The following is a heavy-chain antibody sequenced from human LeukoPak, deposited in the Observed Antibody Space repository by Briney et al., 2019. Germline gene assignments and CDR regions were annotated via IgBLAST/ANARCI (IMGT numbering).Heavy chain of an antibody. CDR1: GYTFTSYG. J-gene: IGHJ4*02. Sequence: GASVKVSCKASGYTFTSYGITWVRQASGPGLEWTGWISAYNGNTNHAQKFQDRVTMTTDTSTSTAYMELRSLRSDDTAVYYCAREGDYSSGWDRADYWGQGTLVTVSS. CDR2: ISAYNGNT. V-gene: IGHV1-18*01. D-gene: IGHD6-19*01. CDR3: AREGDYSSGWDRADY.